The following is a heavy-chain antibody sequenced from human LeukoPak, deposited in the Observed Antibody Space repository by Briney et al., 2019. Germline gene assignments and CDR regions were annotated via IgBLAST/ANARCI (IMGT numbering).Heavy chain of an antibody. J-gene: IGHJ4*02. CDR1: GYSVSSGYY. V-gene: IGHV4-38-2*02. D-gene: IGHD3-22*01. Sequence: SETLSLTCTVSGYSVSSGYYWGWIRQSPGKGLEWIGSIYHSGSTYYSPSLRSRITISVDTSRNQFSLKLSSVTAADAAVYYCAREDYYDSSGYYLDCWGQGTLVTVSS. CDR3: AREDYYDSSGYYLDC. CDR2: IYHSGST.